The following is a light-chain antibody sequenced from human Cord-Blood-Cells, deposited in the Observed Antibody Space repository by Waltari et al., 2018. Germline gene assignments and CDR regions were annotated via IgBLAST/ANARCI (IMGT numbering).Light chain of an antibody. Sequence: QSALTQPASVSGSPGHSRPIPCTGTSRDVRPYNLVSCYHQHPGHAPKLMMYEGSKRPSGVSTRFSGSKAGNTASLTISGLQAEDEADYYCCSYAGSSTFYVFGTGTKVTVL. CDR1: SRDVRPYNL. J-gene: IGLJ1*01. CDR3: CSYAGSSTFYV. V-gene: IGLV2-23*01. CDR2: EGS.